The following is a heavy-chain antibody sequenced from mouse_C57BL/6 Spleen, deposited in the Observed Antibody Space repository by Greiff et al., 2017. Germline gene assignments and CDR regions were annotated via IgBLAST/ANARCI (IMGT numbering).Heavy chain of an antibody. Sequence: QVQLKESGAELVKPGASVKISCKASGYAFSSYWMNWVQQRPGKGLEWIGQIYPGGGDTNYNGKFKGKATLTSDKPSRPAYMLLSSLTSEDSTVYFCARSYFYYYGSRYFDYWGQGTTLTVSS. CDR1: GYAFSSYW. CDR2: IYPGGGDT. CDR3: ARSYFYYYGSRYFDY. V-gene: IGHV1-80*01. D-gene: IGHD1-1*01. J-gene: IGHJ2*01.